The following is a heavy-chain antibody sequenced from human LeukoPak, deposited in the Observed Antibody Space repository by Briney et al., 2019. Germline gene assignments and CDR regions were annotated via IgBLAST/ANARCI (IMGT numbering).Heavy chain of an antibody. D-gene: IGHD3-10*01. CDR1: GGSFSGYY. CDR3: ARARGYYGSGSQGGY. V-gene: IGHV4-34*01. Sequence: SETLSLTCAVYGGSFSGYYWSWIRQPPGKGLEWIGEINHSGSTNYNPSLKSRVTISVDTSKNQFSLKLSSVTAADTAVYYCARARGYYGSGSQGGYWGQGTLVTVSS. J-gene: IGHJ4*02. CDR2: INHSGST.